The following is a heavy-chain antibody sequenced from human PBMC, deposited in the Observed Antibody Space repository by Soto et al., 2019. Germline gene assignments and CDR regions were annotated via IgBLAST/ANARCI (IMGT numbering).Heavy chain of an antibody. J-gene: IGHJ6*03. CDR1: GFIFSNHP. Sequence: EVQLVESGGGLVQPGGSLRLSCAASGFIFSNHPMHWVRQAPGGGLEHVSAIDRDGIATYHAKSVRGRFTISRDNSKNTLSLQMGGLRGEDTAVYFCARRAGGERNYYYYYMDVWGKGTTVTVSS. CDR2: IDRDGIAT. D-gene: IGHD3-10*01. CDR3: ARRAGGERNYYYYYMDV. V-gene: IGHV3-64*01.